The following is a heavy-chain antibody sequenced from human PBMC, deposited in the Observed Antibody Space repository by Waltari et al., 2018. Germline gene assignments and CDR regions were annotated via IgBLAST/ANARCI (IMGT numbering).Heavy chain of an antibody. D-gene: IGHD3-10*01. CDR2: AHYRGTA. J-gene: IGHJ4*02. CDR3: AREAVLYFGELSGELDY. V-gene: IGHV4-39*07. CDR1: GGSISDHDHY. Sequence: QLQLQESGPGVVRPSETLSLTCTVSGGSISDHDHYWGWVRQPPGKGLEWIGSAHYRGTAYYNPSLTGRVVISVDTSKNHFSLRLNSMTAADTAVYYCAREAVLYFGELSGELDYWGQGSLVTVSS.